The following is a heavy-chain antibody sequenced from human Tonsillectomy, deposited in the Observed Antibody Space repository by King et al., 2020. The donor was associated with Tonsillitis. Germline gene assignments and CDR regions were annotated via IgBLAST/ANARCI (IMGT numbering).Heavy chain of an antibody. CDR3: AHRRSGGILDY. Sequence: LTLKESGPTLVKPTQTLTLTCTFSGFSLSTSGVGVGWIRQPPGKALEWLALIYWNDDKRYSPSLKRRLTITKDTSKNQVVLTMTNMDPVDTTTYYCAHRRSGGILDYWGQGTLVTVSS. CDR2: IYWNDDK. CDR1: GFSLSTSGVG. J-gene: IGHJ4*02. D-gene: IGHD1-14*01. V-gene: IGHV2-5*01.